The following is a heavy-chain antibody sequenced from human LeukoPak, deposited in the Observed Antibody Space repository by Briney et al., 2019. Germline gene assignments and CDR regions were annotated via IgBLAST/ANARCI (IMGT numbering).Heavy chain of an antibody. CDR1: GGSISSYY. J-gene: IGHJ4*02. CDR2: IYYSGST. CDR3: ARASSYGYSYFDY. V-gene: IGHV4-59*01. D-gene: IGHD5-18*01. Sequence: PSETLSLTCNVSGGSISSYYWSWIRQPPGKGLEWIGYIYYSGSTNYNPSLKSRVTISVDTSKNQFSLKLSSVTAADTAVYYCARASSYGYSYFDYWGQGTLVTVSS.